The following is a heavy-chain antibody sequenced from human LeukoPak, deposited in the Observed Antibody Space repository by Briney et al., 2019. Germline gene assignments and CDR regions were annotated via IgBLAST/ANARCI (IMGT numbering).Heavy chain of an antibody. CDR1: GFTFSSYS. J-gene: IGHJ6*02. Sequence: PGGSLRLSCAASGFTFSSYSMNWVRQAPGKGLEWVSSISSSSSYIYYADSVKGRFTISRDNAKNSLYLQMNSLRAEDTAVYYCAALQYQLLPYGMDVWGQGTTVTVSS. CDR2: ISSSSSYI. D-gene: IGHD2-2*01. V-gene: IGHV3-21*01. CDR3: AALQYQLLPYGMDV.